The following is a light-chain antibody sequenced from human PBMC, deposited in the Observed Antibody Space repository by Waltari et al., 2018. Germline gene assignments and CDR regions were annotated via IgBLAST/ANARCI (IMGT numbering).Light chain of an antibody. CDR2: WAS. Sequence: DFVLTQSPDSLAVSLGERATINCKSSQSVLYSSDNKNYLAWLQHKPGQPPKLLFSWASTRESGFPDRFSGSGSGTEFTLTISSLQAEDVGTYYCQQYYDNPQTFGQGTRVELK. J-gene: IGKJ1*01. CDR1: QSVLYSSDNKNY. CDR3: QQYYDNPQT. V-gene: IGKV4-1*01.